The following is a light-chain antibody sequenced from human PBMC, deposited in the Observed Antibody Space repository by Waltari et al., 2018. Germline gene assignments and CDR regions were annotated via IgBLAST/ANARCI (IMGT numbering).Light chain of an antibody. CDR3: MQTLQNPS. Sequence: DIVMTQSPLSLSVTPGEPASISCRSSQSLLHSNGYNYLDWYLQKPGQSPQLLMYFASNRASGVPDRFSGSGSGTDVTLEISRVEAEDVGVYFCMQTLQNPSFGQGTKVEIK. CDR1: QSLLHSNGYNY. J-gene: IGKJ1*01. CDR2: FAS. V-gene: IGKV2-28*01.